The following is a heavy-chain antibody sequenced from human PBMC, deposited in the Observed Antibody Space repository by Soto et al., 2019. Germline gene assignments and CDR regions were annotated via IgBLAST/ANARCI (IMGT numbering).Heavy chain of an antibody. Sequence: EVQLVESGGGLVQPGGSLRLSCAASGFTVSSNYMSWVRQAPGKGLEWVSVIYSGGSTYYADSVKGRFTISRHNSKYTLYLQMNSLRAEDTAVYYCARVDGSGSYRVGNAFDIWGQGTMVTVSS. CDR1: GFTVSSNY. V-gene: IGHV3-53*04. CDR2: IYSGGST. CDR3: ARVDGSGSYRVGNAFDI. J-gene: IGHJ3*02. D-gene: IGHD3-10*01.